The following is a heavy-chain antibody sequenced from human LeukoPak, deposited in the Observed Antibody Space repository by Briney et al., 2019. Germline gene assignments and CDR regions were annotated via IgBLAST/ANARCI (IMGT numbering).Heavy chain of an antibody. V-gene: IGHV3-21*01. D-gene: IGHD1-14*01. CDR2: ISSSSSYI. Sequence: PGGSLRLSCAVSGFIFSSYTMNWVRQAPGKGLEWVSSISSSSSYIYFADSVKGRFTISRDNAKNSMYLQMNSLRAEDTAVYYCARGALGMSGRIGDVFDIWGQGTRVTVSS. CDR1: GFIFSSYT. J-gene: IGHJ3*02. CDR3: ARGALGMSGRIGDVFDI.